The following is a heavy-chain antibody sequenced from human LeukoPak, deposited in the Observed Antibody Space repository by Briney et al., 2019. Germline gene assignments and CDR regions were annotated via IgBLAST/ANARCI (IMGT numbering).Heavy chain of an antibody. CDR1: GGSFSGYY. D-gene: IGHD3-9*01. CDR3: ARGPLGGARYLDWFRY. CDR2: INHSGST. V-gene: IGHV4-34*01. Sequence: PSETLSLTCAVYGGSFSGYYWSWIRQPPGKGLEWIGEINHSGSTNYNPSLKSRVTISVDTSKNQFSLKLSSVTAADTAVYYCARGPLGGARYLDWFRYWGQGTLVTVSS. J-gene: IGHJ4*02.